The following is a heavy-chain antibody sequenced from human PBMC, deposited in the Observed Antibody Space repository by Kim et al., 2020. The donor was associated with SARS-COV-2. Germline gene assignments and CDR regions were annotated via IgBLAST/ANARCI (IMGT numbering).Heavy chain of an antibody. CDR2: INPSGGST. Sequence: ASVKVSCKASGYTFTSYYMHWVRQAPGQGLEWMGIINPSGGSTSYAQKFQGRVTMTRDTSTRTVYMELSSLRSEDTAGYYCASNYDYGDYYYGMDVWGQGTTVTVSS. V-gene: IGHV1-46*01. J-gene: IGHJ6*02. D-gene: IGHD4-17*01. CDR3: ASNYDYGDYYYGMDV. CDR1: GYTFTSYY.